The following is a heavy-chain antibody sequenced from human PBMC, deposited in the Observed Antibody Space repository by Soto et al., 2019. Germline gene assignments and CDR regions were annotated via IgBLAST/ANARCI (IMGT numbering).Heavy chain of an antibody. CDR3: ARGTMVRGVIITDYYYYMDV. Sequence: SVKVSCKASGGTFSSYTISWVRQAPGQGLEWMGRIIPILGIANYAQKFQGRVTITADKSTSTAYMELSSLRSEDTAVYYCARGTMVRGVIITDYYYYMDVWGKGTTVTVSS. D-gene: IGHD3-10*01. CDR2: IIPILGIA. J-gene: IGHJ6*03. CDR1: GGTFSSYT. V-gene: IGHV1-69*02.